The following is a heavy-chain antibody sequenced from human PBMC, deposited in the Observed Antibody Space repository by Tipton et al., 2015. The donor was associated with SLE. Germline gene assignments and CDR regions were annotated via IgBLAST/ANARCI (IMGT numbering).Heavy chain of an antibody. CDR1: GYAFTSYG. V-gene: IGHV1-18*01. CDR3: ARELYYYDSGNYHDTYDI. Sequence: QLVQSGPEVKMPGASVKVSCKASGYAFTSYGISWVRLSPGQGLVWVRWISAYNGNTNYAQKFQGRVTMTTDTSTSTTYMELRSLRSDDRAVYYCARELYYYDSGNYHDTYDIWGQVTMVTGSS. CDR2: ISAYNGNT. D-gene: IGHD3-10*01. J-gene: IGHJ3*02.